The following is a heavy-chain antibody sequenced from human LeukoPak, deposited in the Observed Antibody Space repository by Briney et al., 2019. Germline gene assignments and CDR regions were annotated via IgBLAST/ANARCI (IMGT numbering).Heavy chain of an antibody. V-gene: IGHV4-31*03. CDR3: ARSVVGATGPPYGMDV. CDR2: VYYSGGT. CDR1: GDSVSSGAYY. J-gene: IGHJ6*02. D-gene: IGHD1-26*01. Sequence: SETLSLTCTVSGDSVSSGAYYWNWIRQHPGKGLEWLGYVYYSGGTYYNPSLKSRVAISIDTSRNQFSLKLSSVTAADTAVYYCARSVVGATGPPYGMDVWGQGTTVTVSS.